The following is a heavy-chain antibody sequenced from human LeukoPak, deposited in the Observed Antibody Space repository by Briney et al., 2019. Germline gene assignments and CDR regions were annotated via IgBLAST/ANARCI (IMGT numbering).Heavy chain of an antibody. CDR1: GFTFTTYS. D-gene: IGHD1-26*01. CDR2: RSGGSGTI. J-gene: IGHJ4*02. Sequence: GESLRLSCAASGFTFTTYSMNWVREAPGQGLGWGWYRSGGSGTIYYADSVKGRFTISRDNARNSLYLQLNSLRAEDTAVYFCARVTVGATADYFDSWGQGTLVTVSS. CDR3: ARVTVGATADYFDS. V-gene: IGHV3-48*01.